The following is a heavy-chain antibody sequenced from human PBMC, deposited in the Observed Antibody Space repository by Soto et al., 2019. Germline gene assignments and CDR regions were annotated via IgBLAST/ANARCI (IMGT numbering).Heavy chain of an antibody. CDR1: GDSVSSNSAS. CDR2: TYYRSKCYS. CDR3: TRHTGYDSSLDY. V-gene: IGHV6-1*01. J-gene: IGHJ4*02. Sequence: SQTLSLTCDISGDSVSSNSASWMWIRQSPSRGLEWLGRTYYRSKCYSEYTDSVKSRITVNADTSKNQFSLHLNSVPSEDTVVYYCTRHTGYDSSLDYWGQGTLVTVSS. D-gene: IGHD3-9*01.